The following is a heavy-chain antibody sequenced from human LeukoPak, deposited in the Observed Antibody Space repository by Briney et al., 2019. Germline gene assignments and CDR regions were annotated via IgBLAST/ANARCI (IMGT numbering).Heavy chain of an antibody. V-gene: IGHV4-38-2*02. J-gene: IGHJ4*02. CDR1: GYSISSGHF. CDR2: IYGSGTT. CDR3: ASVGGGSPY. D-gene: IGHD3-16*01. Sequence: SETLSLTCTVSGYSISSGHFWSWIRQPPGKGLEWIGSIYGSGTTYYDPPLRSRVSISADTSKDHFSLELSSVTAADTAVYYCASVGGGSPYWGQGTLVTVSS.